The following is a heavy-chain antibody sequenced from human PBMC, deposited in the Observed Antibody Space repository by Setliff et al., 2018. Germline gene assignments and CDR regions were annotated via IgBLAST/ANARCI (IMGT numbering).Heavy chain of an antibody. Sequence: PSETLSLTCSLSGVTIGGNNYYYWGWIRQPPGKGLEWIATIYHKGRTYFNPSLQSRVTMSLDKSKNQFSLRLTSVTASDTAVYYCASPRRDDLDSPFDPFDIWGHGTRVTVSS. J-gene: IGHJ3*02. CDR3: ASPRRDDLDSPFDPFDI. D-gene: IGHD3-3*01. CDR2: IYHKGRT. CDR1: GVTIGGNNYYY. V-gene: IGHV4-39*07.